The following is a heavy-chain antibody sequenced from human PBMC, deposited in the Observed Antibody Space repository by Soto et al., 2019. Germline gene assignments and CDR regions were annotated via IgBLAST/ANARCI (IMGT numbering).Heavy chain of an antibody. CDR3: ARASPVVTDV. D-gene: IGHD5-18*01. J-gene: IGHJ6*02. V-gene: IGHV4-30-4*01. Sequence: QVQLQESGPGLVKPSQTLSLTCTVSGGSMSSGNYYWSWIGQPPGKGLEWIGYIFYSGTTYYNPSLKSRVTISVDTSKNQFSLKLSSVTAADTAVYYCARASPVVTDVWGQGTTVTVSS. CDR1: GGSMSSGNYY. CDR2: IFYSGTT.